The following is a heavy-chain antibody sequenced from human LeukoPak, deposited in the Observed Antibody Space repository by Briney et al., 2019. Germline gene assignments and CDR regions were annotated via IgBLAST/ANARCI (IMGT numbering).Heavy chain of an antibody. Sequence: GGSLRLSCVASGFTFSRYGMHWVRQAPGKGLEWVSFTWYDGSHKDYADSVKGRFTISRDNSKNTLYLQMNSLRAEDTGVYYCAKDLSSGSRRAYWGQGTLVTVSS. CDR2: TWYDGSHK. CDR1: GFTFSRYG. V-gene: IGHV3-30*02. J-gene: IGHJ4*02. D-gene: IGHD6-19*01. CDR3: AKDLSSGSRRAY.